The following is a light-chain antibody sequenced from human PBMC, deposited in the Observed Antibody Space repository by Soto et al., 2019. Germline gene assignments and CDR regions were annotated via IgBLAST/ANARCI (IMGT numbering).Light chain of an antibody. V-gene: IGLV2-8*01. CDR3: TSYAGGNNV. CDR1: SSDVGGYNY. J-gene: IGLJ1*01. CDR2: EVN. Sequence: QCVLTQPPSASGSPGQSVTISCTGTSSDVGGYNYVSWYQQHPGKVPKLMVYEVNKRPSGVPDRFSGSKSGNTASLTVSGLQAEDEADYYCTSYAGGNNVFGTGTKVTVL.